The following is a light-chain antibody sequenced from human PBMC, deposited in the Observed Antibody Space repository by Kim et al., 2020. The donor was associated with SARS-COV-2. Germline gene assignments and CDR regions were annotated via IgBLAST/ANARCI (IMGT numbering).Light chain of an antibody. CDR1: SSNIGAGFD. Sequence: QSVLTQPPSVSGAPGQRITISCTGSSSNIGAGFDVHWYQQVPGTAPKLLIYRNNNRPSGVPDRFSGSKSGISASLAITGLQAEDEADYYFHSYDNSLSALLFGGGTQLTVL. CDR3: HSYDNSLSALL. J-gene: IGLJ2*01. CDR2: RNN. V-gene: IGLV1-40*01.